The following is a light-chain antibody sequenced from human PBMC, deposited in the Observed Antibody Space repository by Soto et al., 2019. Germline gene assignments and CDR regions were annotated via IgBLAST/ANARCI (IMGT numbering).Light chain of an antibody. J-gene: IGKJ1*01. V-gene: IGKV1-33*01. CDR1: QDIRNS. CDR2: DAS. CDR3: QQYDSLPWT. Sequence: DTQMTQSPPSLSASVGDRVTITCQASQDIRNSLNWYQQKAGKAPQLLIFDASNLETGVPSGFSGSGSGTDFSFTINSLQPEDIATYYCQQYDSLPWTFGQGTKVDNK.